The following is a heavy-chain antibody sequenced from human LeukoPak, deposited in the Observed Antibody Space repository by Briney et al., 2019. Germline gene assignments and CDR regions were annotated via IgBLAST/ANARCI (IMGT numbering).Heavy chain of an antibody. Sequence: GGSLRLSSAASGFTFSTYGMHWVRQAPGKGPEGVAVISNDGSNKYYAESVKGRFTIYRDNSKNTLYLQMNSVRAEDTAVYYCAKDEGHCSGGSCYRQDYWGQGALVTVSS. D-gene: IGHD2-15*01. CDR1: GFTFSTYG. CDR3: AKDEGHCSGGSCYRQDY. J-gene: IGHJ4*02. V-gene: IGHV3-30*18. CDR2: ISNDGSNK.